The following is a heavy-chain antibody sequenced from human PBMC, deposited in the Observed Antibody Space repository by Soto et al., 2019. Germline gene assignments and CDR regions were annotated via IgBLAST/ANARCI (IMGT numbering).Heavy chain of an antibody. D-gene: IGHD3-9*01. CDR1: EFTFSSYA. Sequence: EVQLLESGGGLVQPGGPLKLTCAASEFTFSSYAMSWVRQAPGKGLEWVSGISGTGRVTNYAESVKGRFTISRDKPKSTLFLQMNSLRPEDPAVYYDIGTGIEYFHHWGQGTLVTFS. J-gene: IGHJ1*01. CDR2: ISGTGRVT. V-gene: IGHV3-23*01. CDR3: IGTGIEYFHH.